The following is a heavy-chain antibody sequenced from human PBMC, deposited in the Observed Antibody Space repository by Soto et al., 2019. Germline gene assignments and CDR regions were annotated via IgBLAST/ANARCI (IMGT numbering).Heavy chain of an antibody. CDR1: GFTFSSYS. V-gene: IGHV3-48*01. D-gene: IGHD2-8*01. Sequence: GGSLRLSCAASGFTFSSYSMNWVRQAPGKGLEWVSYISSSSTIYYADSVKGRFTISRDNAKNSLYLQMNSLRAEDTAVYYCARDPPAGVFFDYWGQGTLVTVSS. J-gene: IGHJ4*02. CDR2: ISSSSTI. CDR3: ARDPPAGVFFDY.